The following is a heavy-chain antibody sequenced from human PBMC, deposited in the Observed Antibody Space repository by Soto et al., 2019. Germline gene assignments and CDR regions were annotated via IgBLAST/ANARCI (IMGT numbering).Heavy chain of an antibody. CDR3: AKGIKGPYYYYMDV. J-gene: IGHJ6*03. CDR1: GFILSDCA. V-gene: IGHV3-48*01. D-gene: IGHD2-15*01. CDR2: ISSSSSVI. Sequence: GGSLRLSCATSGFILSDCAMNWVRQAPGKGLEWVSYISSSSSVIDYADSVKGRFTVSRDNARNSLYLQMNSLRAEDTAVYYCAKGIKGPYYYYMDVWGKGTTVTVSS.